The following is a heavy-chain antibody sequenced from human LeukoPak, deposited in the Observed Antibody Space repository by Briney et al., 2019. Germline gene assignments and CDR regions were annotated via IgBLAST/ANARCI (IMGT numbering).Heavy chain of an antibody. CDR1: GFTFNTYW. V-gene: IGHV3-7*01. D-gene: IGHD3-3*01. Sequence: GGSLRLSCAASGFTFNTYWMTWVRQAPGKGLQWVATIKHDGSEKNYVDSVKGRFTISRDNAKKSLYLQMSSLRGEDTAVYYCATQASYDFWSGLYYFDNWGQGTLVGVSS. CDR3: ATQASYDFWSGLYYFDN. J-gene: IGHJ4*02. CDR2: IKHDGSEK.